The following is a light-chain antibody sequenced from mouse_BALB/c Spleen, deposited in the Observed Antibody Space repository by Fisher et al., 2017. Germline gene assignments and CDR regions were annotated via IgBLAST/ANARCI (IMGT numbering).Light chain of an antibody. CDR3: QQRSSYPPT. CDR2: LTS. V-gene: IGKV4-68*01. J-gene: IGKJ1*01. CDR1: SSVSY. Sequence: IVLTQSPALMSASPGEKVTMTCSASSSVSYMYWYQQKPRSSPKPWIYLTSNLASGVPARFSGSGSGTSYSLTISSMEAEDAAIYYCQQRSSYPPTFGGGTKLEIK.